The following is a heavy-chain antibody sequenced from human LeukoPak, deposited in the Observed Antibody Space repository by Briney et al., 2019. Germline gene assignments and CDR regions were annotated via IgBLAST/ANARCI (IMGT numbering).Heavy chain of an antibody. V-gene: IGHV4-39*07. CDR2: IYYSGST. CDR3: ARVIAVVTNDAFDI. CDR1: GGSISSSSYY. Sequence: SETLSLTCTVSGGSISSSSYYWGWIRQPPGKGLEWIGSIYYSGSTYYNPSLTSRVTISVDTSKNQFSLKLSSVTAADTAVYYCARVIAVVTNDAFDIWGQGTMVTVSS. J-gene: IGHJ3*02. D-gene: IGHD6-19*01.